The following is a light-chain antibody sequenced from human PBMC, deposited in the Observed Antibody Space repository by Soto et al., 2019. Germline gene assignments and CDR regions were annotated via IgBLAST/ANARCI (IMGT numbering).Light chain of an antibody. Sequence: DIQMTQSPSTLSASVGDRVTITCRASQSISTYLNWYQQKPGKAPKLLICAASSLQSGVPSRFSGSGSGTDFTLTISSLQPEDFATYYCQQSYSTPPAWTFGQGTKVDI. CDR3: QQSYSTPPAWT. CDR2: AAS. V-gene: IGKV1-39*01. J-gene: IGKJ1*01. CDR1: QSISTY.